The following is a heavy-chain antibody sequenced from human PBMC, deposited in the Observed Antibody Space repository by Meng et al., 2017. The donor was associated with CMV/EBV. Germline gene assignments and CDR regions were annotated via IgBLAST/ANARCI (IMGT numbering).Heavy chain of an antibody. CDR1: GFTFSSYS. CDR2: SSSSSSYI. D-gene: IGHD3-22*01. V-gene: IGHV3-21*01. J-gene: IGHJ3*02. Sequence: GESLKISCAASGFTFSSYSMNWVRQAPGKGLEWVSSSSSSSSYIYYADSVKGRFTISRDNAKNSLYLQMNSLRAEDTAVYYCARVGRTSQTMIVVVPKGSGAFDIWGQGAMVTVSS. CDR3: ARVGRTSQTMIVVVPKGSGAFDI.